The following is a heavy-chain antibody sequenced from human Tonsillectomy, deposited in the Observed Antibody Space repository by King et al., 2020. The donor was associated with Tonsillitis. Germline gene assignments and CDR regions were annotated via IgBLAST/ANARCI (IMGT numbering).Heavy chain of an antibody. J-gene: IGHJ4*02. V-gene: IGHV3-15*01. CDR2: IKSKTDGGTT. CDR3: TTDLYSYGNDDDC. CDR1: GFTFSNAW. D-gene: IGHD5-18*01. Sequence: VQLVESGGGLVKPGGSLRLSCAASGFTFSNAWMSGVRQAPGKGLEWVGRIKSKTDGGTTDYAAPVKGRFTISRDDSKNTLYLQMNSLKTEDTAVYYCTTDLYSYGNDDDCWGQGTLVTVSS.